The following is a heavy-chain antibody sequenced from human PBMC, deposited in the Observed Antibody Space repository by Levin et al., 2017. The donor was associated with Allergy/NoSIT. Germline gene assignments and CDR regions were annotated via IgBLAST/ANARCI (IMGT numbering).Heavy chain of an antibody. V-gene: IGHV3-30*18. Sequence: PGGSLRLSCAASGFTFSSYGMHWVRQAPGKGLEWVAVISYDGSNKYYADSVKGRFTISRDNSKNTLYLQMNSLRAEDTAVYYCAKGGGVLWFGDRFDYWGQGTLVTVSS. CDR2: ISYDGSNK. CDR3: AKGGGVLWFGDRFDY. CDR1: GFTFSSYG. D-gene: IGHD3-10*01. J-gene: IGHJ4*02.